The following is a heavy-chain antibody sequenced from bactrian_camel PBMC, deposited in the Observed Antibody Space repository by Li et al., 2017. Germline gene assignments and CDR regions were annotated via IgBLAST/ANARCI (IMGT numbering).Heavy chain of an antibody. CDR1: GFTFSSYG. Sequence: VQLVESGGGLVQPGGSLRVSCAASGFTFSSYGMNWVRQAPGKGLEWVSGIYSDGTKTYYADAVKGRFTISQDNANYTLYLQMNDLKPEDTAKYFCAAEPFPCPGGIVILPNVRMEYRGKGTQVTVS. J-gene: IGHJ7*01. CDR2: IYSDGTKT. D-gene: IGHD2*01. V-gene: IGHV3S6*01.